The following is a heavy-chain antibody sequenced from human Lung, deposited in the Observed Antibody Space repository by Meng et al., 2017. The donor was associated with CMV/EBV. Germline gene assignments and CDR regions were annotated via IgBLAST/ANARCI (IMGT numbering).Heavy chain of an antibody. V-gene: IGHV4-39*07. CDR1: GGSISSSSYY. Sequence: SETLSLXCTVSGGSISSSSYYWGWIRQPPGKGLEWIGSIYYSGSTYYNPSLKSRVTISVDTSKNQFSLKLSSVTAADTAVYYCARDLKSYCSSTSCYINWFDPXGQGXLVTGSS. CDR3: ARDLKSYCSSTSCYINWFDP. D-gene: IGHD2-2*02. J-gene: IGHJ5*02. CDR2: IYYSGST.